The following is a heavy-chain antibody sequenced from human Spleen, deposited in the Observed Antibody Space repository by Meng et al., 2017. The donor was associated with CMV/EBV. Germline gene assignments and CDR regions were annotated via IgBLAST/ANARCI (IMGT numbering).Heavy chain of an antibody. J-gene: IGHJ4*02. D-gene: IGHD1-7*01. Sequence: KASGGTFRFYAIDWVRQAPGQGLEWMGGIIPTFGTVNYAQKFQGRVSITTDESTSTGNMELRSLRYDDTAIYYCASGITGTTASDYWGQGTLVTVSS. CDR2: IIPTFGTV. V-gene: IGHV1-69*05. CDR3: ASGITGTTASDY. CDR1: GGTFRFYA.